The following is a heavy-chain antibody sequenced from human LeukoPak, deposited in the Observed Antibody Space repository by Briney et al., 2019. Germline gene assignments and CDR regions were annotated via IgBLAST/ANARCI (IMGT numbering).Heavy chain of an antibody. Sequence: GGSLRLSCAASGFTFSSYAMSWVRQAPGKGLEWVSGISDSSGRTYYADSVKGRFTISRDNSKNTLYLQMNSLRAEDTAVYYCARSAAYYDSSGYHYWGQGTLVTVSS. D-gene: IGHD3-22*01. CDR1: GFTFSSYA. CDR3: ARSAAYYDSSGYHY. J-gene: IGHJ4*02. CDR2: ISDSSGRT. V-gene: IGHV3-23*01.